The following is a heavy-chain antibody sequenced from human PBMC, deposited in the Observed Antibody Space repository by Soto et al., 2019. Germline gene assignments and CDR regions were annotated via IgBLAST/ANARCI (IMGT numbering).Heavy chain of an antibody. CDR3: ARESMATAGAFDI. CDR2: ISYDGRSE. Sequence: QVQLVESGGGVVQPGRSLRLSCAASGFTFSNYGVHWVRQAPGKGLEWMAVISYDGRSEYYADSVKGRFTISRDNSKNTLYLQMNSLRVEDTAVYHCARESMATAGAFDIWGQGTMVTVSS. CDR1: GFTFSNYG. D-gene: IGHD1-1*01. V-gene: IGHV3-33*01. J-gene: IGHJ3*02.